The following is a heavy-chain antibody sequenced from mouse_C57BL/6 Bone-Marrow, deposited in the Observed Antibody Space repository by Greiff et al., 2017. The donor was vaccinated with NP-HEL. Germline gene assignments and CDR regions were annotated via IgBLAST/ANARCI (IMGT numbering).Heavy chain of an antibody. CDR3: ARDAGRYFDV. D-gene: IGHD3-3*01. V-gene: IGHV5-4*01. CDR2: ISDGGSYT. CDR1: GFTFSSYA. Sequence: EVKLMESGGGLVKPGGSLKLSCAASGFTFSSYAMSWVRQTPEKRLEWVATISDGGSYTYYPDNVKGRFTISRDNAKNNLYLQMSHLKSEDTAMYYCARDAGRYFDVWGTGTTVTVSS. J-gene: IGHJ1*03.